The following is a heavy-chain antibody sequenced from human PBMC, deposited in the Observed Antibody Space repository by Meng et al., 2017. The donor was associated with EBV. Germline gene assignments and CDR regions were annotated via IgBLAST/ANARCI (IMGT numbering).Heavy chain of an antibody. J-gene: IGHJ4*02. CDR3: ARDRGGYYDSSGYYAD. Sequence: QVQLVQSGAEVKKPXASVKVSCXASGYTFTSYDINWVRQATGQGLEWMGWMNPNSGNTGYAQKFQGRVTMTRNTSISTAYMELSSLRSEDTAVYYCARDRGGYYDSSGYYADWGQGTLVTVSS. D-gene: IGHD3-22*01. V-gene: IGHV1-8*01. CDR2: MNPNSGNT. CDR1: GYTFTSYD.